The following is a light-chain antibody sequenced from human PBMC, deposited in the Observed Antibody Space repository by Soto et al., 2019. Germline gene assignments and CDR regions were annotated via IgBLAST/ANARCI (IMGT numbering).Light chain of an antibody. J-gene: IGLJ3*02. Sequence: QSVLTQPPSMSAAPGQMVAISCSGTSSNIGDNSVSWYQHFPGTAPKVLIYDNNRRPSGIPDRFSGSKSGTSATLTIIGLQTGDEADYYCPTWDSALSAGVFGGGTQRTVL. CDR1: SSNIGDNS. CDR2: DNN. V-gene: IGLV1-51*01. CDR3: PTWDSALSAGV.